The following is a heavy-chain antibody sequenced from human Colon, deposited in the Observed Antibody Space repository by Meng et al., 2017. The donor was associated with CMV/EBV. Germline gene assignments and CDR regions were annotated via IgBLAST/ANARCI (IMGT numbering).Heavy chain of an antibody. CDR1: GGSISSYY. V-gene: IGHV4-4*07. CDR2: IYPSGFP. D-gene: IGHD5-18*01. CDR3: ARAQYTYGYWILDY. Sequence: QVPLKEPAPGLLQPSETVSLSCTVSGGSISSYYWSWIRQPAGKGLEWIGRIYPSGFPKYKPSLESRVTMSADTSKNQISLKLTSVTAADTAVYYCARAQYTYGYWILDYWGQGTLVTVSS. J-gene: IGHJ4*02.